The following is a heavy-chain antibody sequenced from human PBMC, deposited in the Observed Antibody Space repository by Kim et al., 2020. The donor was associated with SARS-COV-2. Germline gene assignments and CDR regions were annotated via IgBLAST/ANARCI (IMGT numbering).Heavy chain of an antibody. CDR2: ISWNSGTI. V-gene: IGHV3-9*01. CDR1: GFSFDDYA. J-gene: IGHJ4*02. D-gene: IGHD6-19*01. Sequence: GGSLRLSCTASGFSFDDYAMHWVRQVPGKGLEWVSGISWNSGTIAYADSVKGRFTISRDNANNSLYLQMNSLRAEDTAFYYCASTLYSSGWYFDYWGQGNLVTVSS. CDR3: ASTLYSSGWYFDY.